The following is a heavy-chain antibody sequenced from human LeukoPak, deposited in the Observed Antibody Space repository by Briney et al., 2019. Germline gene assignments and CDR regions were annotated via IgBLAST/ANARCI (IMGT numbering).Heavy chain of an antibody. CDR3: AKDVHSSSSGLGY. CDR2: ISWDGGST. D-gene: IGHD6-6*01. V-gene: IGHV3-43D*04. CDR1: GFTFDDYA. J-gene: IGHJ4*02. Sequence: GGSLRLSCAASGFTFDDYAMHWVRQAPGKGLEWVSLISWDGGSTHYADSVKGRFTISRDNSKNSLYLQMNGLRPEDTALYYCAKDVHSSSSGLGYWGKGTLVTVSS.